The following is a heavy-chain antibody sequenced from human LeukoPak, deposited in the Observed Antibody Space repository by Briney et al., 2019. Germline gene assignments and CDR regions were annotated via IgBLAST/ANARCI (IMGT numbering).Heavy chain of an antibody. Sequence: PGGSLGLSCAASGFTFSSYWMTWVRRAPTKGLEWVANIKEDGTEKFYVDSVKGRFTISRDNAKNSLYLQINSLRAEDTAVYYCARDQFSGYYDYWGQGTLVTVSS. CDR3: ARDQFSGYYDY. CDR1: GFTFSSYW. CDR2: IKEDGTEK. J-gene: IGHJ4*02. V-gene: IGHV3-7*01. D-gene: IGHD3-22*01.